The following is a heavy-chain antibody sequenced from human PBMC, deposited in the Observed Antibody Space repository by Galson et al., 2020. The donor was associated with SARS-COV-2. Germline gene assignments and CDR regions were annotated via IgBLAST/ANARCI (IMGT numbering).Heavy chain of an antibody. CDR1: GYSVSTTNY. V-gene: IGHV4-38-2*01. D-gene: IGHD2-21*02. CDR2: IYPNGRT. Sequence: ETLSLTCAVSGYSVSTTNYWGWVRLAPGKGLEWIGSIYPNGRTYYNPSLESRVTISVDTSRNQFSLTLASVTAADTAFYYCARQGVNMIVLVTVPGWFFDLRGRGTLVTVSS. J-gene: IGHJ2*01. CDR3: ARQGVNMIVLVTVPGWFFDL.